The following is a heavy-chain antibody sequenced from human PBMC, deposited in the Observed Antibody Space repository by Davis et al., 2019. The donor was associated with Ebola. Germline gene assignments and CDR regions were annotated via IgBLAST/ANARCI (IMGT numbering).Heavy chain of an antibody. Sequence: PGGSLRLSCAASGFTFSSYEMNWVRQAPGKGLEWVSYISSSGSTIYYADSVKGRFTISRDNAKNSLYLQMNSLRAEDTAVYYCARKGYYYYGMDVWGQGTTVTVSS. CDR2: ISSSGSTI. J-gene: IGHJ6*02. CDR1: GFTFSSYE. CDR3: ARKGYYYYGMDV. V-gene: IGHV3-48*03.